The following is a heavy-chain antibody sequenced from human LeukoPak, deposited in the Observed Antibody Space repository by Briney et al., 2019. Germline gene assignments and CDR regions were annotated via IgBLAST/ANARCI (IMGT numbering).Heavy chain of an antibody. CDR3: ARAGPGSGWYFDY. CDR1: GYDFASVG. Sequence: ASVKFSGKASGYDFASVGITWVRRAPGQGLEWMGWISPYNGNTRYAQKFQGRAAITTDTSTTTAYLELRGLRFNDTAVYYCARAGPGSGWYFDYWGQGTLVTVSS. CDR2: ISPYNGNT. D-gene: IGHD6-19*01. V-gene: IGHV1-18*01. J-gene: IGHJ4*02.